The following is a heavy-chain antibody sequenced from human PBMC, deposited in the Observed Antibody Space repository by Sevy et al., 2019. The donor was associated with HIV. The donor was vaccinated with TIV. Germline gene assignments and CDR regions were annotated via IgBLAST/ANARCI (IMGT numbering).Heavy chain of an antibody. D-gene: IGHD1-20*01. V-gene: IGHV1-2*02. CDR2: INPNSGGT. J-gene: IGHJ4*02. CDR1: GYTFTDYY. Sequence: ASVKVSCKASGYTFTDYYIHWVRQAPGQGLEWMGWINPNSGGTNYEQKFQGRVTMTRDTSISTAYMELSRLRSDDTAVYYYARTVYIRDFYFDYWGQGTLVTVSS. CDR3: ARTVYIRDFYFDY.